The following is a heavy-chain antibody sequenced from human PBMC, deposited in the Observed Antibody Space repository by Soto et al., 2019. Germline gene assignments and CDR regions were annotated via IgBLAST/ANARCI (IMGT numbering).Heavy chain of an antibody. CDR3: AREKEDDSGDYNAFDI. Sequence: TLSLTCTVSGDSINNGDCYWSWLRQLPGKGLEWIGYIYYSGTKYYNPSLKSRVSMSVDTSKNQFSLNLTSVTAADTAVYYCAREKEDDSGDYNAFDIWGQGTVVTVSS. CDR1: GDSINNGDCY. D-gene: IGHD4-17*01. J-gene: IGHJ3*02. V-gene: IGHV4-31*03. CDR2: IYYSGTK.